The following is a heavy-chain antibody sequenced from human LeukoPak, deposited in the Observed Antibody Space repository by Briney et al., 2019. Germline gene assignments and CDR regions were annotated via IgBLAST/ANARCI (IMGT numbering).Heavy chain of an antibody. CDR1: GGSFSGYY. Sequence: TSETLSLTCAVYGGSFSGYYWSWIRQPPGKGLGWIGEINHSGSTNYNPSLKSRVTISVDTSKNQFSLKLSSVTAADTAVYYCARGGLVGWLRPRYYFDYWGQGTLVTVSS. CDR3: ARGGLVGWLRPRYYFDY. J-gene: IGHJ4*02. V-gene: IGHV4-34*01. CDR2: INHSGST. D-gene: IGHD5-12*01.